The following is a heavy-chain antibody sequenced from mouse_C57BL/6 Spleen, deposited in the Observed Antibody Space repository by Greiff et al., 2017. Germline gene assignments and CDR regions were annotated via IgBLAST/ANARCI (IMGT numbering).Heavy chain of an antibody. CDR2: FYPRSGNP. D-gene: IGHD4-1*01. Sequence: QVQLKESGAELARPGASVKLSCKASGYSFTSYGLSWVKQRTGQGLEWSGEFYPRSGNPYYNAKFKGKATLTADKSSSTAYMEIRSLTSVNSAVYFCARCWDGYYLDYWGQGTTLTVSS. V-gene: IGHV1-81*01. J-gene: IGHJ2*01. CDR1: GYSFTSYG. CDR3: ARCWDGYYLDY.